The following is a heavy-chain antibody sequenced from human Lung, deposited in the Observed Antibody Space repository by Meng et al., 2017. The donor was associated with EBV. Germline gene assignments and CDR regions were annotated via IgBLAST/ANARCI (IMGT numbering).Heavy chain of an antibody. J-gene: IGHJ4*02. V-gene: IGHV4-30-4*01. CDR3: ARAPRLRPIDY. Sequence: VQLQASAPGLVKPSPTLALTCTVSGGSINSGAYSWSWIRQPPRNGLEWIGYIYYSGTIYYDPSLKSRITISVDMSKNQFSLKLSSVTAADTAVYYCARAPRLRPIDYWGQGTLVTVSS. CDR1: GGSINSGAYS. D-gene: IGHD4-17*01. CDR2: IYYSGTI.